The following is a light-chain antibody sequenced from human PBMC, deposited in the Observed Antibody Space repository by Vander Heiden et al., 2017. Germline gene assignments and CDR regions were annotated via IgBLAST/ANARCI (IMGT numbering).Light chain of an antibody. CDR3: QQYTLWPLT. CDR2: GAS. CDR1: QTVASN. V-gene: IGKV3-15*01. Sequence: EIMKTQSPAPLSVAPGERATLTCSASQTVASNLAWYQQKPGQAPRLLIYGASTRATGIPDRFSGSGSGTEFTLTISNLQSEDFAVYVCQQYTLWPLTFGGGTKVEIK. J-gene: IGKJ4*01.